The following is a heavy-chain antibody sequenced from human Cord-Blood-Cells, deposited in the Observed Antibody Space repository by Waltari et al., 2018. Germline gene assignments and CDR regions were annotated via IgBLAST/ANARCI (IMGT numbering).Heavy chain of an antibody. Sequence: VPETPGKGLVWVSYISSSGSTIYYADSVKGRFTSSRDNAKNSLYLQRNSLRVEDTAVYYCARDDSSSWYYFDYWGQGTLVTVSS. CDR3: ARDDSSSWYYFDY. CDR2: ISSSGSTI. V-gene: IGHV3-48*03. J-gene: IGHJ4*02. D-gene: IGHD6-13*01.